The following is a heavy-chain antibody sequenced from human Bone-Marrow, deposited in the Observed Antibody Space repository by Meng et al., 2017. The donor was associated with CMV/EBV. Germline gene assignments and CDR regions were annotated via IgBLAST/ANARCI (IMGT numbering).Heavy chain of an antibody. Sequence: SGPTLVQPTQPLTLTCKFSGFSLSTSGMRVSWIRQPPGKALEWLARIDWDDDKFYSTSLKTRLTISKDTSKNQVVRTMTNMDPVYTATYYFATSQRDGGIFFDYWGQGTLVTVSS. CDR1: GFSLSTSGMR. CDR2: IDWDDDK. CDR3: ATSQRDGGIFFDY. V-gene: IGHV2-70D*14. J-gene: IGHJ4*02. D-gene: IGHD2-15*01.